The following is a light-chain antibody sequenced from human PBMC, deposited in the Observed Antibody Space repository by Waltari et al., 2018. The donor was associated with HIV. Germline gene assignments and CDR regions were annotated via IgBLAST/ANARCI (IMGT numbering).Light chain of an antibody. CDR3: QSCDSSLRAVV. CDR2: GDS. Sequence: QSVLTQPPSVSGAPGQRVTVPCTGSSPNIGAGSDVHWYHSLTGPAPTLLIYGDSNRPSGVPDRFSGSKSGSSASLAITGLQTEDEAYYYCQSCDSSLRAVVFGGGTKLTVL. CDR1: SPNIGAGSD. J-gene: IGLJ2*01. V-gene: IGLV1-40*01.